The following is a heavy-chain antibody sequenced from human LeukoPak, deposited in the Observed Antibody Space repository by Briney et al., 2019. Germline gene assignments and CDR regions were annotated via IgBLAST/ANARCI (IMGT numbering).Heavy chain of an antibody. D-gene: IGHD5-18*01. CDR1: GGSISSSSYY. CDR2: IYYSGST. CDR3: ARGFLQLWSVNWFDP. V-gene: IGHV4-39*01. Sequence: SETLSLTCTVSGGSISSSSYYWGWIRQPPGKGLEWIGSIYYSGSTYYNPSLKSRVTISVDTSKNQFSLKLSSVTAADTAVYYCARGFLQLWSVNWFDPWGQGTLVTVSS. J-gene: IGHJ5*02.